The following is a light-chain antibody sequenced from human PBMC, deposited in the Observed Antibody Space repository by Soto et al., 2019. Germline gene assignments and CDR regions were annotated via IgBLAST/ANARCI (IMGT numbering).Light chain of an antibody. V-gene: IGKV3-15*01. CDR3: QQYNNWPYT. CDR1: QHVSSN. CDR2: RAS. Sequence: EIVMTQSPATLSVSPGGSATLSCRASQHVSSNFAWYRQTPGQAPTLLIYRASTRATGIPARFSGSGSGTEFTLTISSLQSEDVAVYYCQQYNNWPYTFGQGTKLEIK. J-gene: IGKJ2*01.